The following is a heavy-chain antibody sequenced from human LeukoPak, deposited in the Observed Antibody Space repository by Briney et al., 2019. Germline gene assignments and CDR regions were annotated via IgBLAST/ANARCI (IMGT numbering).Heavy chain of an antibody. Sequence: ASVKVSCKASGYTFTGYYMHWVRQAPGQGLEWMGWINPNGGGTSSAQKFQGRVTMTTDTSTSTAYMELRSLRSDDTAVYYCARRSSWHSDYWGQGTLVTVSS. CDR3: ARRSSWHSDY. V-gene: IGHV1-2*02. CDR2: INPNGGGT. J-gene: IGHJ4*02. D-gene: IGHD6-13*01. CDR1: GYTFTGYY.